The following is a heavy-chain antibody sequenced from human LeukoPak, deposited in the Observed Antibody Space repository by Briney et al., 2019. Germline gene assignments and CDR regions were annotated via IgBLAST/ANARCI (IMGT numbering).Heavy chain of an antibody. J-gene: IGHJ4*02. D-gene: IGHD3-22*01. V-gene: IGHV3-11*05. Sequence: PGGSLRLSCAASGFSFSDYYMSWIRQAPGKGLEWVSYISSSDSYTNNADSVKGRFTISRDNSKNTLYLQMNSLRAEDTAVYYCAKDGFDYYDSSGYYYFNYWGQGTLVTVSS. CDR3: AKDGFDYYDSSGYYYFNY. CDR2: ISSSDSYT. CDR1: GFSFSDYY.